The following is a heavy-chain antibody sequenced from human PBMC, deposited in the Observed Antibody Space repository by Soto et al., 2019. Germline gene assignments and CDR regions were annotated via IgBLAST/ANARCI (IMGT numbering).Heavy chain of an antibody. Sequence: PGGSLRLSCAASRFTFSTFAMTWVRQVPGKGLEWVSSITSSGAGTYYADSVKGRFTISRDNSKNTLFLQMDSLRAEDTAMYYRAKGTFRIAAAAYFDYWGQGALVTVSS. CDR2: ITSSGAGT. J-gene: IGHJ4*02. CDR1: RFTFSTFA. D-gene: IGHD6-13*01. CDR3: AKGTFRIAAAAYFDY. V-gene: IGHV3-23*01.